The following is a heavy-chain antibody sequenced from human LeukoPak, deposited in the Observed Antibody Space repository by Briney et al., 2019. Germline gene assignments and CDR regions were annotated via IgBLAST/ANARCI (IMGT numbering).Heavy chain of an antibody. Sequence: PGGSLRLSCAAYGFTVSSNYMSWVRQAPGKGLEWVSYISSSGSTIYYADSVKGRFTISRDNAKNSLYLQMNSLRAEDTAVYYCARSRYGSYFDYWGQGTLVTVSS. CDR2: ISSSGSTI. J-gene: IGHJ4*02. V-gene: IGHV3-11*04. D-gene: IGHD3-10*01. CDR3: ARSRYGSYFDY. CDR1: GFTVSSNY.